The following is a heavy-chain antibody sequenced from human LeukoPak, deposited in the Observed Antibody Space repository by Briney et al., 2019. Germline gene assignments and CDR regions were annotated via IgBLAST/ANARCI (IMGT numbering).Heavy chain of an antibody. V-gene: IGHV3-11*01. J-gene: IGHJ4*02. CDR3: ARGSISVAAAGRIDY. CDR1: GFTFSDYY. CDR2: ISSGGNTL. D-gene: IGHD6-13*01. Sequence: GGSLRLSCAASGFTFSDYYMNWIRQAPGKGLEWVSYISSGGNTLYYADSVKGRFTISRDNAKNSLYLQMNSLRAEDTAVYCCARGSISVAAAGRIDYWGQGALVTVSS.